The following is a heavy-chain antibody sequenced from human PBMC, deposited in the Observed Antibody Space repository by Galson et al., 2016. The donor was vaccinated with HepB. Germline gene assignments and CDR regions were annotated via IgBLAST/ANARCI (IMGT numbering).Heavy chain of an antibody. CDR3: ATSGSVKIGNWHY. V-gene: IGHV1-69*10. Sequence: SVKVSCKASGGMFNSYRIDWVRQAPGQGLEWLGGIIPSLGLTNYAQKIPDRLTITADESTTTAYMDLSRLTSEDTAVYFCATSGSVKIGNWHYWGQGTLVTVS. CDR2: IIPSLGLT. D-gene: IGHD1-1*01. CDR1: GGMFNSYR. J-gene: IGHJ4*02.